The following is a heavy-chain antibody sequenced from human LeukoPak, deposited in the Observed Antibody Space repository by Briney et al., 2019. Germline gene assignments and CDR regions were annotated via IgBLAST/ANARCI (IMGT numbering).Heavy chain of an antibody. CDR2: INHSGST. Sequence: SETLSLTCTVSGGSISSSSYYWGWIRQPPGKGLEWIGEINHSGSTNYNPSLKSRVTISVDTSKNQFSLKLSSVTTADTAVYYCARGIRGSSTDYWGQGTLVTVSS. V-gene: IGHV4-39*07. CDR1: GGSISSSSYY. D-gene: IGHD6-6*01. CDR3: ARGIRGSSTDY. J-gene: IGHJ4*02.